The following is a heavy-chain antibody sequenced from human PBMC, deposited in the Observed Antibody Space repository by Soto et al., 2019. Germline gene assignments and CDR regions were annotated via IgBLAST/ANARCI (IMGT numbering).Heavy chain of an antibody. CDR3: AKGAYDYGQMDS. CDR2: ISWIGGHI. CDR1: GFTFHDYA. J-gene: IGHJ4*02. D-gene: IGHD5-12*01. Sequence: EVQLVESGGGLIRPGRSLRLSCSASGFTFHDYAMHWVRQVPGKGLEWVSGISWIGGHIGYGDSVKGRFTISRDNAKKSLYLQMHSLRVEDTALYYCAKGAYDYGQMDSWGQGTLVTVSS. V-gene: IGHV3-9*01.